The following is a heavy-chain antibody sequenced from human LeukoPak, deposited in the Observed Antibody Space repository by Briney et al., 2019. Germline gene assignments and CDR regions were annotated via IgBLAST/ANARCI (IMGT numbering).Heavy chain of an antibody. CDR3: ARTRSAYSPFDP. V-gene: IGHV3-11*01. CDR1: GFTFSDYY. CDR2: IIGSSRTI. J-gene: IGHJ5*02. Sequence: PGGCLRLSCVASGFTFSDYYMSWIRQAPGKGLEWVSYIIGSSRTIYYADSVKGRFTLSRDNAKNSLYLQMNSLRVEDTAVYYCARTRSAYSPFDPWGQGTLVTVSS. D-gene: IGHD5-18*01.